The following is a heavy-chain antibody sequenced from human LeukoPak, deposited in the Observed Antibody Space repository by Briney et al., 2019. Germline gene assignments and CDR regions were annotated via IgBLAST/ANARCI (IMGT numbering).Heavy chain of an antibody. J-gene: IGHJ4*02. D-gene: IGHD2-15*01. CDR2: ISSSSSTI. CDR1: GFTFSSYS. CDR3: AKDLVAVLRGFADY. Sequence: GGSLRLSCAASGFTFSSYSMNWVRQAPGKGLEWVSYISSSSSTIYYADSVKGRFTISRDNSKNTLYLQMNSLRAEDTAVYYCAKDLVAVLRGFADYWGQGTLVTVSS. V-gene: IGHV3-48*01.